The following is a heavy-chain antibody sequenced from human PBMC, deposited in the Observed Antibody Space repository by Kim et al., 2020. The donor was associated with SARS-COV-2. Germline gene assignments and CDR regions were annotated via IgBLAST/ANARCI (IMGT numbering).Heavy chain of an antibody. Sequence: GGSLRLSCAASGFTVSSNYMSWVRQAPGKGLEWVSVIYSGGSTYYADSVKGRFTISRDNSKNTLYLQMNSLRAEDTAVYYCARSPVATMVNYYYYGMDVWGQGTTGTVSS. J-gene: IGHJ6*02. CDR1: GFTVSSNY. D-gene: IGHD5-12*01. CDR2: IYSGGST. CDR3: ARSPVATMVNYYYYGMDV. V-gene: IGHV3-53*01.